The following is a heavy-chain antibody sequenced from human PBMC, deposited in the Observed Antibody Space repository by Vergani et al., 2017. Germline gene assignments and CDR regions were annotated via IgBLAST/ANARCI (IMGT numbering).Heavy chain of an antibody. D-gene: IGHD1-26*01. Sequence: QITLKESGPTLVKPTQTLTLTCTFSGFSLSASAPGVAWIRQPPGKALEWLGVVYWNDVKRYTPSLKSRLTITKDTSKSQVVLTMTNMERVDTATYSCAHIQCHGSCQNAELDFWGQGTLVTVSS. CDR1: GFSLSASAPG. V-gene: IGHV2-5*01. CDR3: AHIQCHGSCQNAELDF. CDR2: VYWNDVK. J-gene: IGHJ4*02.